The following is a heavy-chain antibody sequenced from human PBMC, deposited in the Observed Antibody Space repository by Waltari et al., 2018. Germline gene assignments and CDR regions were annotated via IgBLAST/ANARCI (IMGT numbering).Heavy chain of an antibody. CDR2: INHSGST. CDR3: ARGAPDIDY. Sequence: QVQLQQSCAGLLKPSETLSLTCAVYGVSFSGYYWSGIRQTPGKGLEWIGEINHSGSTNYNPSRKSRVTISVDTSKNQFSLKLSSVTAADTAVYYCARGAPDIDYWGQGTLVTVSS. J-gene: IGHJ4*02. CDR1: GVSFSGYY. V-gene: IGHV4-34*01. D-gene: IGHD6-6*01.